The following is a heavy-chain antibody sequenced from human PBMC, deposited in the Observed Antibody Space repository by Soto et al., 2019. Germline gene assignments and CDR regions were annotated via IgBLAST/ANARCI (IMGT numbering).Heavy chain of an antibody. D-gene: IGHD5-18*01. CDR1: GGSFSGYY. CDR3: AKDLDTTVFNFDY. V-gene: IGHV4-34*01. J-gene: IGHJ4*02. Sequence: SETLSLTCAVYGGSFSGYYWTWIRQPPGTGLEWIGEINHSGSTNYNPSLKSRVTISVDTSKNQFSLKLTSVTAEDTAVYYCAKDLDTTVFNFDYWGQGTLVTVSS. CDR2: INHSGST.